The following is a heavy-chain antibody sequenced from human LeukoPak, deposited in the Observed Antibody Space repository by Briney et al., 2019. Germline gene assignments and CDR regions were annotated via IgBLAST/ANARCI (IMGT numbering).Heavy chain of an antibody. CDR2: INHSGST. D-gene: IGHD2-21*02. CDR3: AREEGDCGGDCYSSGLLVPGAFDI. V-gene: IGHV4-34*01. CDR1: GGSFSGYY. Sequence: SETLSLTCAVYGGSFSGYYWSWICQTPGKGLEWIGEINHSGSTNYNPSLKSRVTISVDTSKNQFSLKLSSVTAADTAVYYCAREEGDCGGDCYSSGLLVPGAFDIWGQGTMVTVSS. J-gene: IGHJ3*02.